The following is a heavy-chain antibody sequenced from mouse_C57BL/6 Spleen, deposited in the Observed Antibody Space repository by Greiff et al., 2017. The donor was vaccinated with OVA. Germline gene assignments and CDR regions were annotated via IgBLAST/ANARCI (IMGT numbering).Heavy chain of an antibody. CDR1: GYAFTNYL. CDR2: INPGSGGT. D-gene: IGHD1-1*01. J-gene: IGHJ2*01. CDR3: ARSGSSLGYFDY. V-gene: IGHV1-54*01. Sequence: QVQLQQSGAELVRPGTSVKVSCKASGYAFTNYLIEWVKQRPGQGLEWIGVINPGSGGTNYNEKFKGKATLTADKSSSTAYMQLSSLTSEDSAVYFCARSGSSLGYFDYWGQGTTLTVSS.